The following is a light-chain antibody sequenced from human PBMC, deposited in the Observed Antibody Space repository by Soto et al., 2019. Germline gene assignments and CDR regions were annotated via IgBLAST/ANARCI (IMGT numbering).Light chain of an antibody. CDR3: FSYAGSTIWV. V-gene: IGLV2-23*02. J-gene: IGLJ3*02. Sequence: QSVLTQPASVSGSPGQSITISCSGSRSDIGSYNNVAWYQQHPGKAPRVMIFGVTKRPSGISDRFFGSKSGSTASLTISGLQDEDDADYFCFSYAGSTIWVFGGGTNVTVL. CDR2: GVT. CDR1: RSDIGSYNN.